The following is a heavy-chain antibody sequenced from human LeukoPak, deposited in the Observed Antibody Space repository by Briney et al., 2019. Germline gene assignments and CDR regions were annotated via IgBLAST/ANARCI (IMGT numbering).Heavy chain of an antibody. CDR1: GFTFSSYA. CDR3: AREPMTTGYYFGY. Sequence: GGSLRLSCAASGFTFSSYAMHWVRQAPGKGLEWVAVISYDGSNKYYADSVKGRFTISRDNSKNTLYLQMNSLRAEDTAVYYCAREPMTTGYYFGYWGQGTLVTVSS. J-gene: IGHJ4*02. V-gene: IGHV3-30*01. CDR2: ISYDGSNK. D-gene: IGHD4-11*01.